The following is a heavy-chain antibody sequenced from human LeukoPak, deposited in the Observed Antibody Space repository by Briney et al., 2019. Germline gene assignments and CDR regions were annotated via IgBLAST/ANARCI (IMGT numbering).Heavy chain of an antibody. J-gene: IGHJ4*02. CDR1: GFTFSSYA. Sequence: GGSLRLSCAASGFTFSSYAMSWVRQAPGKRLEWVSAISGSGGSTYYADSVKGRFTISRDNSKNTLYLQMNSLRAEDTAVYYCAKDQYSSDNFDYWGQGTLVTVSS. CDR2: ISGSGGST. D-gene: IGHD6-19*01. V-gene: IGHV3-23*01. CDR3: AKDQYSSDNFDY.